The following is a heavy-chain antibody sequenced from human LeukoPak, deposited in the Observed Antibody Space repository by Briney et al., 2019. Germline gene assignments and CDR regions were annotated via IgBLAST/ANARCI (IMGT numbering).Heavy chain of an antibody. V-gene: IGHV3-30-3*01. CDR1: GFTFSSYA. CDR3: ARGVTDYYYDSSGYLAN. D-gene: IGHD3-22*01. Sequence: GGSLRLSCAASGFTFSSYAMHWVRQAPGKGLEWVAVISYDGSNKYYADSVKGRFTISRDNSKNTLYLQMNSLRAEDTAVYYCARGVTDYYYDSSGYLANWGQGTLVTVSS. J-gene: IGHJ4*02. CDR2: ISYDGSNK.